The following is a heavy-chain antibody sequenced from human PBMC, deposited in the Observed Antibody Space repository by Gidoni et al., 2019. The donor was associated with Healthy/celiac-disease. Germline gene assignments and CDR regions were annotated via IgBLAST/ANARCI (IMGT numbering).Heavy chain of an antibody. CDR1: GGSFSGYY. J-gene: IGHJ4*02. D-gene: IGHD4-17*01. V-gene: IGHV4-34*01. CDR3: ARGSFGPGSTVTLRY. Sequence: QVQLQQWGAGLLKPSETLSLPCAVSGGSFSGYYWSWIRQPPGKGLEWIGEINHSGSTNYNPSLKSGVTISVDTPKNQFSLKLSSVTAADTAVYDCARGSFGPGSTVTLRYWGQGTLVTVSS. CDR2: INHSGST.